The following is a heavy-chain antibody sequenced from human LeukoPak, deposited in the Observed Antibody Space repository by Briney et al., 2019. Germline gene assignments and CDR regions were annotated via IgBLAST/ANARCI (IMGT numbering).Heavy chain of an antibody. J-gene: IGHJ6*02. D-gene: IGHD1-1*01. CDR1: GGSFSGYN. CDR3: ARDGDNWNDGRYYYYGMDV. Sequence: SETLSLTCAVYGGSFSGYNWNWIRQPPGEGLEWIGEINHSGSTNYNPSLKSRVTISVDTSKNQFSLKLSSVTAADTAVYYCARDGDNWNDGRYYYYGMDVWGQGTTVTVSS. CDR2: INHSGST. V-gene: IGHV4-34*01.